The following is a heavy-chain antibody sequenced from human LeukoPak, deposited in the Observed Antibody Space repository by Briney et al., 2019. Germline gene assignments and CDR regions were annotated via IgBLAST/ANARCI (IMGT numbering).Heavy chain of an antibody. J-gene: IGHJ6*03. CDR3: ARLGQIQTSYYYYYYMDV. CDR2: INHSGST. CDR1: GGSFSGYY. V-gene: IGHV4-34*01. D-gene: IGHD5-18*01. Sequence: SETLSLTCAVYGGSFSGYYWSWIRQPPGKGLEWIGEINHSGSTNYNPSLKSRVTISVDTSKNQFSLKLSSVTAADTAVYYCARLGQIQTSYYYYYYMDVWGKGTTATVSS.